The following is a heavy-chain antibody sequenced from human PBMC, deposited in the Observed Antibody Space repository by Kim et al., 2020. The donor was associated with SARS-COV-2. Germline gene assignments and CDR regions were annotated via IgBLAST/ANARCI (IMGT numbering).Heavy chain of an antibody. V-gene: IGHV4-61*01. CDR1: GGSVSSGSYY. Sequence: SETLSLTCTVSGGSVSSGSYYWSWIRQPPGKGLEWIGYIYYSGSTNYNPSLKSRVTISVDTSKNQFSLKLSSVTAADTAVYYCARAGRGDYGGNWFDPWGQGTLVTVSS. CDR3: ARAGRGDYGGNWFDP. CDR2: IYYSGST. J-gene: IGHJ5*02. D-gene: IGHD4-17*01.